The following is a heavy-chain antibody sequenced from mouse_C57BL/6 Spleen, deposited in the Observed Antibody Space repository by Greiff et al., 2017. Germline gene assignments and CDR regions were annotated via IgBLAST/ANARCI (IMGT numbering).Heavy chain of an antibody. Sequence: VQLQQPGAELVKPGASVKLSCKASGYTFTSYWMQWVKQRPGQGLEWIGEIDPSDSYTNYNQKFKGKATLTVDTYSSTAYMQLSILTSEDSAVYYCARGHYYYGSSYYYAMDYWGQGTSVTVSS. J-gene: IGHJ4*01. CDR1: GYTFTSYW. D-gene: IGHD1-1*01. CDR3: ARGHYYYGSSYYYAMDY. V-gene: IGHV1-50*01. CDR2: IDPSDSYT.